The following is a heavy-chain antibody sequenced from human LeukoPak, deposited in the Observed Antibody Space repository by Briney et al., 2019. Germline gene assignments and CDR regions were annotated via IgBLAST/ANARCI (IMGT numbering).Heavy chain of an antibody. V-gene: IGHV3-52*01. CDR3: VRGVGSSTSCYVRAFDI. J-gene: IGHJ3*02. Sequence: PGGSLRLSCAASGFTFSNSRMHWVCQAPEKGLEWVADIKCDGSEKCYVDSVKGRLTISRDNAKNSLYLQVNSLRAEDMTVYYCVRGVGSSTSCYVRAFDIWGQGTMVTVSS. CDR1: GFTFSNSR. CDR2: IKCDGSEK. D-gene: IGHD2-2*01.